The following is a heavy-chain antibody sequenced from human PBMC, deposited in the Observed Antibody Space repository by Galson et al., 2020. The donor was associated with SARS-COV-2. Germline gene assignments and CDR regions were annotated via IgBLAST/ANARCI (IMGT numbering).Heavy chain of an antibody. CDR1: GFTFSSYG. CDR2: IWYDGSNK. CDR3: AREGTWELEALSFDY. V-gene: IGHV3-33*01. D-gene: IGHD1-26*01. J-gene: IGHJ4*02. Sequence: QLGESLKISCAASGFTFSSYGMHWVRQAPGKGLEWVAVIWYDGSNKYYADSVKGRFTISRDNSKNTLYLQMNSLRAEDTAVYYCAREGTWELEALSFDYWGQGTLVTVSS.